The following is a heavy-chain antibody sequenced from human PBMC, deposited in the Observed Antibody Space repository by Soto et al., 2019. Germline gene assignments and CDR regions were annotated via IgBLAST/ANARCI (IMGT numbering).Heavy chain of an antibody. D-gene: IGHD5-12*01. J-gene: IGHJ2*01. V-gene: IGHV2-5*02. CDR1: GFSLSTRGVG. Sequence: QITLKESGPTLVKPTQTLTLTCTLSGFSLSTRGVGVGWIRQPPGKALEWLALIYWDDDKRYSPSLKNRLTLIKDTSKNQVVLTLTNIDPVDTGTYYCAHRRGLLATGQGWYFDLWGRGTRVTVSS. CDR2: IYWDDDK. CDR3: AHRRGLLATGQGWYFDL.